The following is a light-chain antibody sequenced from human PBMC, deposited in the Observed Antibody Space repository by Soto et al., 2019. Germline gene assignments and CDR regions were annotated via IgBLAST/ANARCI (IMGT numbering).Light chain of an antibody. CDR3: GTWDSSLPGVV. CDR1: TSNIANNY. Sequence: QSVLTQPPSVSAAPGQKVTISCSGSTSNIANNYVSWYQQLPGTPPKLLIFENNKRPSGIPDRFSGSKSVTSATLGITGLQTGDEAVYYCGTWDSSLPGVVFGGGTKLTVL. V-gene: IGLV1-51*01. CDR2: ENN. J-gene: IGLJ2*01.